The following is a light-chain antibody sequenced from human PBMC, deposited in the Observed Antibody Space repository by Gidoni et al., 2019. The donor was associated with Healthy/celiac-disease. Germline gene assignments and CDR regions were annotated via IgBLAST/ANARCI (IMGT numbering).Light chain of an antibody. CDR2: QDS. CDR1: KLGDKY. J-gene: IGLJ2*01. CDR3: QAWDSGVV. V-gene: IGLV3-1*01. Sequence: SYELTQPPSVSVSPGQTASITCSGDKLGDKYACWSQQKPGQSPVLVIYQDSKRPSGIPERFSGSNSGNTATLTISGTQAMDEADYYCQAWDSGVVFGGGTKLTVL.